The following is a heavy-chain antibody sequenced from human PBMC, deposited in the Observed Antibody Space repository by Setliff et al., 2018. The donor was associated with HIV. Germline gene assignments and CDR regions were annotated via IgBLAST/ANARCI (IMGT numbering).Heavy chain of an antibody. Sequence: SETLSLTCSVSGDSISSGSYYWGWIRQPPGKGLEWIGEINHSGSTNYNPSLKSRVSMSVDTSKNQFSLRLSSVTAADTAVYYCARGSPEAFQDSGWYNRGQGTLVTVSS. CDR3: ARGSPEAFQDSGWYN. D-gene: IGHD6-19*01. J-gene: IGHJ4*02. V-gene: IGHV4-39*07. CDR1: GDSISSGSYY. CDR2: INHSGST.